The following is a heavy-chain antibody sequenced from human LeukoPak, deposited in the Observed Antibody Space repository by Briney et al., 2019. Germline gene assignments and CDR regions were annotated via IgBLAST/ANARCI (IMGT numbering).Heavy chain of an antibody. CDR1: GFTFSSYG. Sequence: GGSLRLSCAASGFTFSSYGMHWVRQAPGKGLEWVAVISYDGSNKYYADSVKGRFTISRDNSKNTLYLQMNSLRSDDTAVYYCARSTYYYGSGSYYSQVVDYYYGMDVWGQGTTVTVSS. J-gene: IGHJ6*02. V-gene: IGHV3-30*03. CDR2: ISYDGSNK. D-gene: IGHD3-10*01. CDR3: ARSTYYYGSGSYYSQVVDYYYGMDV.